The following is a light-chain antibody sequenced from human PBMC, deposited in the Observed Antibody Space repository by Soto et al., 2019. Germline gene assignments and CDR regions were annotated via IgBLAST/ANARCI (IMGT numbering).Light chain of an antibody. Sequence: QSALTQPASVSGSPGQSITISCTGTSSDVGRYNLVSWYQQHTGKAPKLMIYEGSKRPSGVSNRFSGSKSGNTASLTISGHQAEDEADYYCCSYAGSRALVFGGGTKLTVL. CDR3: CSYAGSRALV. J-gene: IGLJ2*01. V-gene: IGLV2-23*01. CDR1: SSDVGRYNL. CDR2: EGS.